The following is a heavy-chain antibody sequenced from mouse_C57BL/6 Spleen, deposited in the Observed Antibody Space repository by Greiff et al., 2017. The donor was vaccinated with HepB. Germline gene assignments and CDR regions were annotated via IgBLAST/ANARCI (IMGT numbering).Heavy chain of an antibody. CDR3: AKAFITTVVAPFAY. J-gene: IGHJ3*01. Sequence: QVHVKQSGAELVKPGASVKISCKASGYAFSSYWMNWVKQRPGKGLEWIGQIYPGDGDTNYNGKFKGKATLTADKSSSTAYMQLSSLTSEDSAVYFCAKAFITTVVAPFAYWGQGTLVTVSA. CDR2: IYPGDGDT. V-gene: IGHV1-80*01. D-gene: IGHD1-1*01. CDR1: GYAFSSYW.